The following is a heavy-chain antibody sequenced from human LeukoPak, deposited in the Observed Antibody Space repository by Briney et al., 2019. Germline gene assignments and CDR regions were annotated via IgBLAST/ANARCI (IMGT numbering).Heavy chain of an antibody. CDR1: GFTFSSYA. Sequence: GGSLRLSCAASGFTFSSYAMHWVRQAPGKGLEWVAVISYDGSNKYYADSVKGRFTISGDNSKNTLYLQMNSLRAEDTAVYYCARDEDAFGGQGTLVTVSS. CDR3: ARDEDAF. J-gene: IGHJ4*02. CDR2: ISYDGSNK. V-gene: IGHV3-30*04.